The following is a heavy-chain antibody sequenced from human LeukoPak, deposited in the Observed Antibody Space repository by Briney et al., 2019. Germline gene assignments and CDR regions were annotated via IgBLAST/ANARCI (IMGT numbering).Heavy chain of an antibody. CDR1: GGSFSGYY. Sequence: SETLSLTCAVYGGSFSGYYWSWIRQPPGRGLEWIGEINHSGSTNYNPSLKSRVTISADTSKNQFSLKLSSVTAADTAVYYCARLAAAEYYFDYWGQGTLVTVSS. J-gene: IGHJ4*02. CDR3: ARLAAAEYYFDY. D-gene: IGHD6-13*01. CDR2: INHSGST. V-gene: IGHV4-34*01.